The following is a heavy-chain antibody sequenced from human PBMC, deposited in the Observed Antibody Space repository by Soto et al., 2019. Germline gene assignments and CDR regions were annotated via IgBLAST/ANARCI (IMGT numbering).Heavy chain of an antibody. CDR3: ARDRDDILTGYYYYYYGMDV. Sequence: PSETLSLTCTVSGGSISSSSYYWGWIRQPPGKGLEWIGSIYYSGSTYYNPSLKSRVTISVDTSKNQFSLKLSSVTAADTAVYYCARDRDDILTGYYYYYYGMDVWGQGTTVTVSS. CDR2: IYYSGST. J-gene: IGHJ6*02. D-gene: IGHD3-9*01. V-gene: IGHV4-39*02. CDR1: GGSISSSSYY.